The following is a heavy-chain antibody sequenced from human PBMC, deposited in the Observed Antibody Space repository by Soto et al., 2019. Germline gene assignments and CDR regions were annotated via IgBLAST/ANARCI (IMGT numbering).Heavy chain of an antibody. J-gene: IGHJ4*02. CDR2: LSAYSGTT. CDR1: GYTFTIYS. Sequence: ASVKVSCKASGYTFTIYSISWVRQAPGQGLEWMGGLSAYSGTTNYAQNFQGGVTMTTDTSTSIAYMELRSLRSDDTAVYYCARGTPADYWGQGTLVTVSS. CDR3: ARGTPADY. D-gene: IGHD1-1*01. V-gene: IGHV1-18*04.